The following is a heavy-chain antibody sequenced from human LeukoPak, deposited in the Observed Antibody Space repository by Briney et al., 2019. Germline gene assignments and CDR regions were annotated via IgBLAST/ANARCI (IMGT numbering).Heavy chain of an antibody. CDR2: IYTSEST. D-gene: IGHD2-15*01. V-gene: IGHV4-61*02. CDR1: GGSISSSNYY. J-gene: IGHJ3*02. CDR3: ARVGCSGGTCYRSRGAFDI. Sequence: PSETLSLTCSVSGGSISSSNYYWSWIRQPAGKGLEWIGRIYTSESTNYNPSLKSRVTISVDTSRNQFSLKLSSVTAADTAVYYCARVGCSGGTCYRSRGAFDIWGQGTMVTVSS.